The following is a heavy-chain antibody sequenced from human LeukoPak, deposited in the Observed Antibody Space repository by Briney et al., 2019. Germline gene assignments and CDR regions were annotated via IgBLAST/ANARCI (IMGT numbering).Heavy chain of an antibody. V-gene: IGHV4-61*05. D-gene: IGHD2-15*01. CDR2: IYYSGST. CDR1: GGSISSSSYY. CDR3: ARSVEGYCSGGSCYSYYYYMDV. Sequence: SETLSLTCTVSGGSISSSSYYWGWIRQPPGKGLEWIGYIYYSGSTNYNPSLKSRVTISVDTSKNQFSLRLSSVTAADTAVYYCARSVEGYCSGGSCYSYYYYMDVWGKGTTVTVSS. J-gene: IGHJ6*03.